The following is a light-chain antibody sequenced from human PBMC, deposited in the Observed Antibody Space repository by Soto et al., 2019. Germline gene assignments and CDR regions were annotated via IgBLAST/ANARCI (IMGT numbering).Light chain of an antibody. J-gene: IGKJ4*01. Sequence: EIVMTQSPLSLPVTPGEPASISCRSSQSLLHSNGYNYMDWYLQKPGQSPQLLIYLCSNRAPGVPDRFSGSGSGKDFTLKISRVEAEDVGVYYCMQDLQTPLTFGGGNKVEIK. CDR1: QSLLHSNGYNY. CDR2: LCS. CDR3: MQDLQTPLT. V-gene: IGKV2-28*01.